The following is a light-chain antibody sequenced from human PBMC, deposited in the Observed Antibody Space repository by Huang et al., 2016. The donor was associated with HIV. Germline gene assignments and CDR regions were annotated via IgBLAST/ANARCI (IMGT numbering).Light chain of an antibody. V-gene: IGKV3D-15*01. CDR3: QQYDTWPPLT. J-gene: IGKJ4*01. CDR1: QSVGGK. Sequence: ILLTQFPATLSGSPEQTVTPSCRGRQSVGGKLAWYQQRPGQAPRHLIYGASTRVPAIPDRFSGSGSGTEFTLTISSLESEDFAVYYCQQYDTWPPLTFGGGTRV. CDR2: GAS.